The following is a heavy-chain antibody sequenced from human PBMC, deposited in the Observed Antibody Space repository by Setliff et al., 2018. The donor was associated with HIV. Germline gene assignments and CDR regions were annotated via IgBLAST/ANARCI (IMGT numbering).Heavy chain of an antibody. CDR3: AAGPFSWGQYF. CDR2: IYSGGSTT. D-gene: IGHD3-16*01. Sequence: GGSLRLSCAASRFTFSSYAMSWVRQAPGKGLEWVSFIYSGGSTTYYADSVKGRFTISRDNSKNTLYLQMNNLKSEDTAMYFCAAGPFSWGQYFWGRGTLVTVSS. V-gene: IGHV3-23*03. J-gene: IGHJ4*01. CDR1: RFTFSSYA.